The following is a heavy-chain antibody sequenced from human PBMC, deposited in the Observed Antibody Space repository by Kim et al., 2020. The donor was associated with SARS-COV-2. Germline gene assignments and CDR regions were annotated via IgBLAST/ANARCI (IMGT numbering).Heavy chain of an antibody. CDR2: IKQDGSVT. Sequence: LSLTCAASGFTFSSYWMTWVRQAPGKGLEWVANIKQDGSVTHYVDSVKGRFTISRDNAKNSLYLQMNSLRAEDTAVYFCARDYTTRDSSAWYDAFDIWGQGTMVTVSS. CDR3: ARDYTTRDSSAWYDAFDI. V-gene: IGHV3-7*01. CDR1: GFTFSSYW. D-gene: IGHD6-13*01. J-gene: IGHJ3*02.